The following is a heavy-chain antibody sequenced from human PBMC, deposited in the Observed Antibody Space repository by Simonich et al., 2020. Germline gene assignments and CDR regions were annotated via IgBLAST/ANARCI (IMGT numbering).Heavy chain of an antibody. V-gene: IGHV1-3*01. CDR3: ARGAGDRAFDI. J-gene: IGHJ3*02. Sequence: QVQLVQSGAEVKKPGASVKVSCKASGYTFTSYARHWVRQAPGQRLEWMGWINAGNGNTKYSQKFQGRVTITRDTSASTAYMELSSLRSEDTAVYYCARGAGDRAFDIWGQGTMVTVSS. D-gene: IGHD7-27*01. CDR1: GYTFTSYA. CDR2: INAGNGNT.